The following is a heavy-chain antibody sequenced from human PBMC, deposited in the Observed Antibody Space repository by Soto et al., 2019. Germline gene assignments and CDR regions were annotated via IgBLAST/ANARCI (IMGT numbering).Heavy chain of an antibody. CDR1: GFTFISSA. D-gene: IGHD3-10*01. J-gene: IGHJ4*02. CDR3: AARAQYYYGSGNSIEW. CDR2: IVVGSGNT. V-gene: IGHV1-58*01. Sequence: QLQVVQSGPEVKKPGTSVKVSCKASGFTFISSAVQWVRQARGQRLEWIGWIVVGSGNTNYAQTFQERVTITRDMSTSTAYMELSSLTSEDTAVYYCAARAQYYYGSGNSIEWWGQGTLVTVSS.